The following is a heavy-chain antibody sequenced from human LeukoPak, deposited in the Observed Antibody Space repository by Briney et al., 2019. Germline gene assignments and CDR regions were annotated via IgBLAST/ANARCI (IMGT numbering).Heavy chain of an antibody. D-gene: IGHD2-21*02. CDR3: ARGPGSTSHIVVVTAIKPFDY. V-gene: IGHV4-34*01. CDR2: INHSGST. CDR1: GGSFSGYY. J-gene: IGHJ4*02. Sequence: SETLSLTCAVYGGSFSGYYWRWIRQPPGKGLEWIGEINHSGSTNYNPSLKSRVTISVDTSKNQFSLKLSSVTAADTAVYYCARGPGSTSHIVVVTAIKPFDYWGQGTLVTVSS.